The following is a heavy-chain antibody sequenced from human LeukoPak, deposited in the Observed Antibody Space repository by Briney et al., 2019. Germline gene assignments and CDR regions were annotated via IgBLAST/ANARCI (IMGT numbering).Heavy chain of an antibody. V-gene: IGHV3-48*03. J-gene: IGHJ4*02. Sequence: GGFLRLSCAASGFTFSSYEMNWVRQAPGKGLEWVSYISSSGSTIYYADSVKGRFTISRDNAKNSLYLQMHSLRREDTAVYYCVKDLLQWYKFDSWGQGTLVIVSS. CDR1: GFTFSSYE. CDR2: ISSSGSTI. CDR3: VKDLLQWYKFDS. D-gene: IGHD4-23*01.